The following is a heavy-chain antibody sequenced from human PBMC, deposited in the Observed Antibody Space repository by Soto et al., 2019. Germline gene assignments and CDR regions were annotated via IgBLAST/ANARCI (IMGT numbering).Heavy chain of an antibody. CDR2: IYHSGST. V-gene: IGHV4-38-2*01. D-gene: IGHD3-10*01. CDR1: GYSISSGYY. CDR3: ARGGDTMVRGVIIYYYYGMDV. Sequence: PSETLSLTCAVSGYSISSGYYWVWIRQPPGKGLEWIGSIYHSGSTYYNPSLKSRVTISLDTSKNQFSLKLNSVTAADTAVYYCARGGDTMVRGVIIYYYYGMDVWGQGTKVTVSS. J-gene: IGHJ6*01.